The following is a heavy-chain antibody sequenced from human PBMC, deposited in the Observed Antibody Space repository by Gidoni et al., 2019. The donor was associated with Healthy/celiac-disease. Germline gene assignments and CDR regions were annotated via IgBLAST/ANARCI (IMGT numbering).Heavy chain of an antibody. Sequence: QVQLQESGPGLVKPSQTLSLHCTVPGGSISSGSYYWSWIRQPAGKGLEWIGRIYTSGSTNDTPSLKSRVTISVDTSKNQFSLKLSSVTAADTAVYYCARVYDSSGWGGNWFDPWGQGTLVTVSS. V-gene: IGHV4-61*02. CDR3: ARVYDSSGWGGNWFDP. CDR2: IYTSGST. D-gene: IGHD3-22*01. CDR1: GGSISSGSYY. J-gene: IGHJ5*02.